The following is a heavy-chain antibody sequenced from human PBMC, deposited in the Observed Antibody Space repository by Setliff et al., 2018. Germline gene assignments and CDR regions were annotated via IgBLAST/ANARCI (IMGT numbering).Heavy chain of an antibody. CDR1: GGSFSGYY. Sequence: SETLSLTCAVYGGSFSGYYWSWIRQPPGKGLEWIGEINHSGSTNYNPSLKSRVTISVDTSKNQFSLKLSSVTAADTAVYYCARGVVRGVVRFDYWGQGTLVTVSS. D-gene: IGHD3-10*01. CDR2: INHSGST. CDR3: ARGVVRGVVRFDY. J-gene: IGHJ4*02. V-gene: IGHV4-34*01.